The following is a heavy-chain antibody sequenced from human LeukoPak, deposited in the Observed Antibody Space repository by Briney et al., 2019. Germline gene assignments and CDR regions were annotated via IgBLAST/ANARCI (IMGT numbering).Heavy chain of an antibody. Sequence: ASVKVSCKASGYTFTSYYMYSVRQAPGQGLEWMGLINPSGGDTSYAHKFQGRLTMTRDTSTNTVYMQLTSLRSEDTAVYYCAREVMDNLRFDYWGQGTLVTVSS. CDR3: AREVMDNLRFDY. V-gene: IGHV1-46*01. J-gene: IGHJ4*02. D-gene: IGHD1-14*01. CDR1: GYTFTSYY. CDR2: INPSGGDT.